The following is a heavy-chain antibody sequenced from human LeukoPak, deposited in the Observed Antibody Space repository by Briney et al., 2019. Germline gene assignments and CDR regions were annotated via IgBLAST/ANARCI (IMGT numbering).Heavy chain of an antibody. D-gene: IGHD5-18*01. Sequence: SETLSLTCTVSGGSISSYYWSWIRQAPGKGVEWIGYVYYSGSTNYNPSPKSRVTISVDTSKNQFSLKLSSVTAADTAVYYCARAGLDTAMATAWTMDSWGQGTLVTVSS. V-gene: IGHV4-59*01. CDR2: VYYSGST. CDR1: GGSISSYY. CDR3: ARAGLDTAMATAWTMDS. J-gene: IGHJ4*02.